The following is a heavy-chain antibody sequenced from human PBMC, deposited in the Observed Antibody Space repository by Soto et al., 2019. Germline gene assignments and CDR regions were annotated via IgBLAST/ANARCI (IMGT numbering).Heavy chain of an antibody. D-gene: IGHD5-12*01. V-gene: IGHV3-33*01. CDR1: GFTFNNYG. Sequence: GGSLRLSCAASGFTFNNYGMHWVRQAPGKGLEWVAVIWYDGSNKYYAESVRGRFTIARDNSKNTLYLQMNSLRAKDTAVYYCARDRDVDIEATIFYYGMDVWGQGTTVTVSS. CDR2: IWYDGSNK. J-gene: IGHJ6*02. CDR3: ARDRDVDIEATIFYYGMDV.